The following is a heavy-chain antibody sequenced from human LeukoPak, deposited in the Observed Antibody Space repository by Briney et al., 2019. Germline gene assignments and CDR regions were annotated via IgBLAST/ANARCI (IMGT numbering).Heavy chain of an antibody. CDR1: GFTVSDNS. CDR2: IYYDDRT. J-gene: IGHJ3*02. V-gene: IGHV3-53*01. Sequence: GGSLRLSCTVSGFTVSDNSMSWVRQAPGKGLEWVSFIYYDDRTHYSDSVKGRFTISRDNSKNTLYLQMNSLRAEDTAMYYCARDRGLGYYDSSGYFPDAFDIWGQGTMVTVSS. D-gene: IGHD3-22*01. CDR3: ARDRGLGYYDSSGYFPDAFDI.